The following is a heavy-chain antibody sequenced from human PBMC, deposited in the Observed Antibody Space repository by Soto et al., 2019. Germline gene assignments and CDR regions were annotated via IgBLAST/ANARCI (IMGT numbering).Heavy chain of an antibody. CDR1: GFTFSSYS. J-gene: IGHJ4*03. Sequence: TGGSLRLSCAASGFTFSSYSMNWVRQAPGKGLEWVSYISSSSSTIYYADSVKGRFTISRDNAKNSLYLQMNSLRDEDTAVYYCARTDYYDSSGYDRYEHSGHGPLVT. CDR2: ISSSSSTI. V-gene: IGHV3-48*02. CDR3: ARTDYYDSSGYDRYEH. D-gene: IGHD3-22*01.